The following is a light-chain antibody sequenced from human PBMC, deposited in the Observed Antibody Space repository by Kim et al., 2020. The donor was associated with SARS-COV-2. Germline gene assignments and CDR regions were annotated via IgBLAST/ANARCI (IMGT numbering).Light chain of an antibody. Sequence: QAASISCKSRESLVHSDGNTYLNWFHQRPGQSPRRLIYKVSNRDSGAPDRFSGSGSDTDFTLKINRVEPEDVGMYYCMQGAHWPPTFGGGTKLEI. CDR1: ESLVHSDGNTY. CDR2: KVS. CDR3: MQGAHWPPT. V-gene: IGKV2-30*02. J-gene: IGKJ4*01.